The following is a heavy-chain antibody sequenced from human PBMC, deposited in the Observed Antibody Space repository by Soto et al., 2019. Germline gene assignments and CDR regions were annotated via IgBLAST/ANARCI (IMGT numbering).Heavy chain of an antibody. CDR1: GYSFTSYW. CDR2: IYPGDSDT. Sequence: PGESLKLSCKGSGYSFTSYWIGWVRQMPGKGLEWMGIIYPGDSDTRYSPSFQGQVTISADKSISIAYLQWSSLKASDTAMYYCARGDYYDSSGYYPENYYYYYGMDVWGQGTTVTVSS. V-gene: IGHV5-51*01. D-gene: IGHD3-22*01. J-gene: IGHJ6*02. CDR3: ARGDYYDSSGYYPENYYYYYGMDV.